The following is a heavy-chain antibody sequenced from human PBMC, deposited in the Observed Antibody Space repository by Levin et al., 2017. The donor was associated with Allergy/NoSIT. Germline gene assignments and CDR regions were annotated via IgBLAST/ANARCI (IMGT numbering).Heavy chain of an antibody. V-gene: IGHV3-74*01. CDR3: ASASHGSGSRTIPFDI. CDR2: INSDGSTT. CDR1: GFTFSSYW. D-gene: IGHD3-10*01. J-gene: IGHJ3*02. Sequence: GESLKISCAASGFTFSSYWMHWVRQAPGKGLVWVSRINSDGSTTTYTDSVKGRFTISRDNAKNTLYLQMNSLRAEDTAVYYCASASHGSGSRTIPFDIWGQGTMVTVSS.